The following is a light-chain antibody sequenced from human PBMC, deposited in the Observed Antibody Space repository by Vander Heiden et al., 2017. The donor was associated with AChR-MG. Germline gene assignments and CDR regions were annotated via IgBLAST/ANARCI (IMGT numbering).Light chain of an antibody. CDR1: QDISDY. CDR2: DAS. Sequence: DIKMTQSPSSLSASIGDRVTITCQASQDISDYLNWYQQKPGQAPNLLIYDASNLEEGVPSRFSGSGSGTDFTFTISSLQPEDIATYYCQQYHNLPPYSFGQGTKLEI. CDR3: QQYHNLPPYS. J-gene: IGKJ2*01. V-gene: IGKV1-33*01.